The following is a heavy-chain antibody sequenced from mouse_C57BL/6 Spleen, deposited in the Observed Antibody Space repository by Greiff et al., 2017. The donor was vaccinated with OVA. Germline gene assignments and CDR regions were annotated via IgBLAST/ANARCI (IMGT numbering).Heavy chain of an antibody. D-gene: IGHD1-1*01. CDR2: ISSGGDYI. CDR1: GFTFSSYA. V-gene: IGHV5-9-1*02. J-gene: IGHJ4*01. CDR3: TRFTTVVADYYAMDY. Sequence: EVKLMESGEGLVKPGGSLKLSCAASGFTFSSYAMSWVRQTPEKRLEWVAYISSGGDYIYYADTVKGRFTISRDNARNTLYLQMSSLKSEDTAMYYCTRFTTVVADYYAMDYWGQGTSVTVSS.